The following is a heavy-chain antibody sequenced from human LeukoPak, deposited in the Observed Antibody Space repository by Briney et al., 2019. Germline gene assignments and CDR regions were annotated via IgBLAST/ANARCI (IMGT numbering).Heavy chain of an antibody. CDR1: GGSFSDYY. Sequence: SETLSLTCAVYGGSFSDYYWSWIRQPPGKGLEWIGEINHSGSTNYNPSLKSRVTISVDTSKNQFSLKLSSVTAADTAVYYCARNVFVVFDYWGQGTLVTVSS. D-gene: IGHD3-16*01. CDR2: INHSGST. V-gene: IGHV4-34*01. CDR3: ARNVFVVFDY. J-gene: IGHJ4*02.